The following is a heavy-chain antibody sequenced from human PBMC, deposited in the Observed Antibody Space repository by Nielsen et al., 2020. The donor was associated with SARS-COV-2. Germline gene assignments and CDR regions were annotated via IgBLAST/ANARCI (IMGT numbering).Heavy chain of an antibody. CDR1: GFTFSSYG. CDR2: ISSSSSYI. V-gene: IGHV3-21*01. CDR3: ARQKYSSSWR. D-gene: IGHD6-13*01. J-gene: IGHJ4*02. Sequence: GESLKISCAASGFTFSSYGMHWVRQAPGKGLEWVSSISSSSSYIYYADSVKGRFTISRDNAKNSLYLQMNSLRAEDTAVYYCARQKYSSSWRWGQGTLVTVSS.